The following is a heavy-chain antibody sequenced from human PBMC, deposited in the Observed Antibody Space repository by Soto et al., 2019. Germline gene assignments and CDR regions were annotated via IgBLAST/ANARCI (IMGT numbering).Heavy chain of an antibody. D-gene: IGHD3-22*01. Sequence: QVKLVQSGTEVKKPGASMKVSCKASGYSFGTSGISWVRQAPGQGLEWMGWISAYNGNTNYEQKRQDRGTMTTDTSTNTAYLELRSLRSDDTAVYYCARAGQYYDSSGYANWGQGTLVTVSS. J-gene: IGHJ4*02. CDR3: ARAGQYYDSSGYAN. V-gene: IGHV1-18*01. CDR1: GYSFGTSG. CDR2: ISAYNGNT.